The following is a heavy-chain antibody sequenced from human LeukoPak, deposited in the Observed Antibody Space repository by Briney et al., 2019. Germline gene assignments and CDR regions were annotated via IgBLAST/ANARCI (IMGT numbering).Heavy chain of an antibody. Sequence: ASVTLSCKASGYTFTSYGISWVRQAPGQGLEWMGWISASNGNTNYAQKLQGRVTMTTDTSTSTAYMELRSLRSDDTAVYYCARDSEVTVTATFDYWGQGTLVPVFS. J-gene: IGHJ4*02. CDR1: GYTFTSYG. CDR2: ISASNGNT. D-gene: IGHD4-17*01. V-gene: IGHV1-18*01. CDR3: ARDSEVTVTATFDY.